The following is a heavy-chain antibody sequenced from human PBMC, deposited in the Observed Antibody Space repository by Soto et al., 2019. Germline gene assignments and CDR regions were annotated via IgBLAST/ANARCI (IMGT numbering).Heavy chain of an antibody. CDR1: GFPFSSYA. V-gene: IGHV3-23*01. CDR3: APMGV. J-gene: IGHJ6*02. Sequence: PAGSLRLSCAASGFPFSSYAMSWVRQAPGKGLEWVSAISGSDNSTYYADSVKGRFTISRDNSKNTLYLQMSSLRADDTAVYYCAPMGVWGQGTTVTVSS. CDR2: ISGSDNST.